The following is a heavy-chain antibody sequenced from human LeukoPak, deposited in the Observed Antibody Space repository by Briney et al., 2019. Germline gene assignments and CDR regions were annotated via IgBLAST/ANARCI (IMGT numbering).Heavy chain of an antibody. CDR1: GFTFSSFS. D-gene: IGHD3-10*01. CDR3: VTDLNYYGLDY. V-gene: IGHV3-23*01. Sequence: GGSLRLSCAASGFTFSSFSMNWVRQAPGKGLEWVSTVSTGGAATYYADSVKGRFTISRDNAKNSLYLQMNSLRAEDTAVYYCVTDLNYYGLDYWGQGSLVTVSS. CDR2: VSTGGAAT. J-gene: IGHJ4*02.